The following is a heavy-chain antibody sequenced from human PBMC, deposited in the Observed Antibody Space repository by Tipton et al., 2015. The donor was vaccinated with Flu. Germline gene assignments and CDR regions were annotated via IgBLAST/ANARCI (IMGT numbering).Heavy chain of an antibody. CDR1: GDSIGNGYY. Sequence: TLSLTCSVSGDSIGNGYYWGWIRQSPGKGLEWIGNIHRSGNTYHNPSLKSRVTISVDSSKNQYSLRLSSVTAADTAVYYCARRDYRNYVSEPKNWFDPWGQGTLVTVSS. V-gene: IGHV4-38-2*01. CDR3: ARRDYRNYVSEPKNWFDP. J-gene: IGHJ5*02. CDR2: IHRSGNT. D-gene: IGHD4-11*01.